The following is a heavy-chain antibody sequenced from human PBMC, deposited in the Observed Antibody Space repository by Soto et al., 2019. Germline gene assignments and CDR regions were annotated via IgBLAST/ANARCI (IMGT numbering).Heavy chain of an antibody. CDR2: IYYTGST. D-gene: IGHD1-1*01. V-gene: IGHV4-59*01. CDR1: AGSINSYS. J-gene: IGHJ5*02. CDR3: ARTLKPTRNTDTNWFDP. Sequence: SETLSLTCTVPAGSINSYSWSWIRQPPGKGLEWTGYIYYTGSTDYTPSLKSRVAISVDTSKNQFSLNLSSVTAADTAVYYCARTLKPTRNTDTNWFDPWGQGTLVTVSS.